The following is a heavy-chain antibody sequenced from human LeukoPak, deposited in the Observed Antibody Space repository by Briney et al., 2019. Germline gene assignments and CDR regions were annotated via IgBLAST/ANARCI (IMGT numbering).Heavy chain of an antibody. CDR2: IKSDGSSS. D-gene: IGHD4-23*01. Sequence: GGSLRLSCAASGFTFSSYFWMHWARQAPGKGLVWVSRIKSDGSSSTYADSVKGRFTISRDSAKNSLYLQMNTLRAEDTAVYYCVRDLDLGGYSSFEYWGQGTLVTVSS. CDR1: GFTFSSYFW. CDR3: VRDLDLGGYSSFEY. J-gene: IGHJ4*02. V-gene: IGHV3-74*01.